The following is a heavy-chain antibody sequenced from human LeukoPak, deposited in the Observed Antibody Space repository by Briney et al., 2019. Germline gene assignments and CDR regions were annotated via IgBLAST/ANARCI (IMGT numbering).Heavy chain of an antibody. CDR3: ARVVLRGYSGYDTGFPGGC. J-gene: IGHJ4*02. CDR1: GFTVSSNY. CDR2: IYSGGST. V-gene: IGHV3-66*01. D-gene: IGHD5-12*01. Sequence: GGSLRLSCAASGFTVSSNYMSWVRQAPGKGLEWVSVIYSGGSTYYADSAKGRFTISRDNSKNTLYLQMNSLRAEDTAVYYCARVVLRGYSGYDTGFPGGCWGQGTLVTVSS.